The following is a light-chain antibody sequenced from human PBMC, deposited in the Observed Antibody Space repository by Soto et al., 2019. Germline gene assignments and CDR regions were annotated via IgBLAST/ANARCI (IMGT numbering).Light chain of an antibody. CDR2: DVT. Sequence: QSALTQPPSLAGSPGQSVAISCTGTSSDVGSNNRVSWYQQPPGTAPKLIIYDVTNRPSGITDRFSGSKSANTASLTISGRQAEDEADYYCSSYTTSNTYVFATGTKLTVL. CDR1: SSDVGSNNR. V-gene: IGLV2-18*02. CDR3: SSYTTSNTYV. J-gene: IGLJ1*01.